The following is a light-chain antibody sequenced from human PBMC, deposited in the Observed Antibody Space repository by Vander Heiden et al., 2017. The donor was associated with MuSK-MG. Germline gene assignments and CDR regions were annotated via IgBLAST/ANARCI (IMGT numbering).Light chain of an antibody. CDR1: QDISYY. CDR2: DVS. CDR3: QQYEKSPYT. J-gene: IGKJ2*01. V-gene: IGKV1-33*01. Sequence: DIQMTQSPSSLSASVGDRVTITCQASQDISYYLNWYHQKPGKAPKLLIYDVSNLETGVSPRFSGSRSGTHFTFTISSLQPEDIATYYCQQYEKSPYTFGQGTKLEIK.